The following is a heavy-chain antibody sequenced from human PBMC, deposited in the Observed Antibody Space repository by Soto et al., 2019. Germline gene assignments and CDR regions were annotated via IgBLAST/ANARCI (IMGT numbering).Heavy chain of an antibody. D-gene: IGHD4-17*01. V-gene: IGHV3-9*01. CDR1: GFTFDDYA. Sequence: ESGGGLVQPGRSLRLSCAASGFTFDDYAMHWVRQAPGKGLEWVSGISWNSGSIGYADSVKGRFTISRDNAKNSLYLQMNSLRAEDTALYYCAKGFTTVTTYYFDYWGQGTLVTVSS. CDR2: ISWNSGSI. CDR3: AKGFTTVTTYYFDY. J-gene: IGHJ4*02.